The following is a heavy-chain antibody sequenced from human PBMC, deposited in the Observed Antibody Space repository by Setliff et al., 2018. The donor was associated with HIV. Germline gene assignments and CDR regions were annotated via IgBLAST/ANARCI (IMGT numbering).Heavy chain of an antibody. Sequence: GASVKVSCKASKYTFTDYYMHWVQQAPGKGLEWMGRVDPEDDKTIYAEKFQGRVTMTTATSSDTAYLYLSSLRAEDTAVYYCAKTLPTLYPPHDYYFAMDVWGQGTAVTVSS. CDR1: KYTFTDYY. J-gene: IGHJ6*02. V-gene: IGHV1-69-2*01. CDR2: VDPEDDKT. CDR3: AKTLPTLYPPHDYYFAMDV. D-gene: IGHD2-15*01.